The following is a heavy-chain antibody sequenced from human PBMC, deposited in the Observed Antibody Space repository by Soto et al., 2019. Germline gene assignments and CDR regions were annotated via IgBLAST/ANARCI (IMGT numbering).Heavy chain of an antibody. D-gene: IGHD3-3*01. CDR3: ARRYYDFWSGYYDYYYYGMDV. Sequence: ASVKVSCKASGYTFTSYDINWVRQATGQGLEWMGWMNPNSGNTGYAQKFQGRVTMTRNTSISTACMELSSLRSEDTAVYYCARRYYDFWSGYYDYYYYGMDVWGQGTTVTVSS. V-gene: IGHV1-8*01. J-gene: IGHJ6*02. CDR1: GYTFTSYD. CDR2: MNPNSGNT.